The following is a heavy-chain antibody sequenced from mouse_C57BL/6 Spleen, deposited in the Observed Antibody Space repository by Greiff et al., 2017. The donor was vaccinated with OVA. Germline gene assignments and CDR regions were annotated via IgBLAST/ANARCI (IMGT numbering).Heavy chain of an antibody. D-gene: IGHD2-1*01. CDR1: GFTFSDYG. Sequence: DVHLVESGGGLVKPGGSLKLSCAASGFTFSDYGMHWVRQAPEKGLEWVAYISSGSSTIYYADTVKGRFTISRDNAKNTLFLQMTSLRSEDTAMYYCARPMVTNYYAMDYWGQGTSVTVSS. V-gene: IGHV5-17*01. CDR3: ARPMVTNYYAMDY. CDR2: ISSGSSTI. J-gene: IGHJ4*01.